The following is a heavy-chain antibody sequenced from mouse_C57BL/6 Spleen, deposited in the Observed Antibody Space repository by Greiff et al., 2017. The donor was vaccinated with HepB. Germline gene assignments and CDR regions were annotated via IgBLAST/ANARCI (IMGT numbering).Heavy chain of an antibody. J-gene: IGHJ2*01. CDR1: GYAFSSSW. Sequence: VQLQQSGPELVKPGASVKISCKASGYAFSSSWMNWVKQRPGKGLEWIGRIYPGDGDTNYNGKFKGKATLTADKSSSTAYMQLSSLTSEDSAVYFWARSKLDYFDYWGQGTTLTVSA. V-gene: IGHV1-82*01. CDR2: IYPGDGDT. D-gene: IGHD3-1*01. CDR3: ARSKLDYFDY.